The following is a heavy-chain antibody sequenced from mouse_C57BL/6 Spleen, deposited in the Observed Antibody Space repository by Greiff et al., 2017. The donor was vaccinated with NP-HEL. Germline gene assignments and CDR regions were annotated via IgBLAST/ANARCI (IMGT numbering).Heavy chain of an antibody. V-gene: IGHV5-9*01. J-gene: IGHJ4*01. D-gene: IGHD2-4*01. CDR3: AKSVYYDYDGYAMDY. CDR2: ISGGGGNT. CDR1: GFTFSSYT. Sequence: EVQVVESGGGLVKPGGSLKLSCAASGFTFSSYTMSWVRQTPEKRLEWVATISGGGGNTYYPDSVKGRFTISRDNAKNTLYLQMSSLRSEDTALYYCAKSVYYDYDGYAMDYWGQGTSVTVSS.